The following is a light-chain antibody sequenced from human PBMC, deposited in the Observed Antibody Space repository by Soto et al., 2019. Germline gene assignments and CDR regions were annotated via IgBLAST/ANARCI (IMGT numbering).Light chain of an antibody. CDR1: QSVSSN. V-gene: IGKV3-15*01. CDR3: QQYNNWHQWP. J-gene: IGKJ1*01. CDR2: GAS. Sequence: EIVMTQSPATLSVSPGERATLSCRASQSVSSNLAWYQQKPGQAPRLLIYGASTRATGIPARLSGSGSGTEFTLTISSLQSEDFAVYYCQQYNNWHQWPFGQGTKVEIK.